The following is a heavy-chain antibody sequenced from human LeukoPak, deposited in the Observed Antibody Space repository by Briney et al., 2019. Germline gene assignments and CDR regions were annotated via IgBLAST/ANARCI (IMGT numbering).Heavy chain of an antibody. Sequence: GESLKISCKGSGYTSAGYWIGWVRQMPGKGLEWMGIIYPGDSDTRYSPSFQGQVTISADKSISTAYLQWSSLKASDTAMYYCAKGDGWVLFSWDYWGQGTLVTVSS. CDR2: IYPGDSDT. CDR3: AKGDGWVLFSWDY. J-gene: IGHJ4*02. CDR1: GYTSAGYW. D-gene: IGHD1-26*01. V-gene: IGHV5-51*01.